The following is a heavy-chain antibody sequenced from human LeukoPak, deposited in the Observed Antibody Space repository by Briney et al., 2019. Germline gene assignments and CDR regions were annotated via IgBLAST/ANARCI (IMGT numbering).Heavy chain of an antibody. CDR3: ARDGYSTSWYPYYFDY. D-gene: IGHD6-13*01. Sequence: GGSLRLSCAASGFTFSDYYMNWIRQAPGKGLEWVSYISGSSSYTNYADSVKGRFTISRDNAKNSLYLQMNSLRAEDTAVYYCARDGYSTSWYPYYFDYWGQGTLVTVSS. V-gene: IGHV3-11*06. CDR1: GFTFSDYY. J-gene: IGHJ4*02. CDR2: ISGSSSYT.